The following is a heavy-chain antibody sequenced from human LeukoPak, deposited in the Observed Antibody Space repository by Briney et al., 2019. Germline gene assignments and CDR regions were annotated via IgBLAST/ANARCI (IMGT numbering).Heavy chain of an antibody. CDR1: GGSISSSSYY. V-gene: IGHV4-39*01. CDR2: IYYRGST. CDR3: ARLGYSSGRYDY. D-gene: IGHD6-25*01. J-gene: IGHJ4*02. Sequence: SETLSLTCTVSGGSISSSSYYWGWIRQPPGKGLEWIGSIYYRGSTYYNPSLKSRVTISVDTSKNQFSLKLSSVTAADTAVYYCARLGYSSGRYDYWGQGTLVTVSS.